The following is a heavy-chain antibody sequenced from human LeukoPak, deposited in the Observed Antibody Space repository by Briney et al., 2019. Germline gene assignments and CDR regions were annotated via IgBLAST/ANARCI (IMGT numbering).Heavy chain of an antibody. CDR2: INNDGRTT. V-gene: IGHV3-74*01. Sequence: PGGSLRLSCAASGFTFSNSWMHWVRHAPGKGLVWVSHINNDGRTTIYADSVKGRFTISRDNAKNTLYLQMHSLRAEDTAVYYCALPHTTGNYAYFASWGQGTLVTVSS. CDR1: GFTFSNSW. CDR3: ALPHTTGNYAYFAS. D-gene: IGHD1-7*01. J-gene: IGHJ4*02.